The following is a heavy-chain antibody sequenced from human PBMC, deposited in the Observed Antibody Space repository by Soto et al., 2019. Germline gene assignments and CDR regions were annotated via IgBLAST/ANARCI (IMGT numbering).Heavy chain of an antibody. J-gene: IGHJ4*02. D-gene: IGHD1-26*01. CDR2: ISPDGSTT. Sequence: EVQLVEAGGDLVQPGGSLRLSCVAPGFTISNYWMHWVRQAPGKGLIWVSRISPDGSTTNYADSVKGRFTISRDNAKNTLYLQMDSLRAEDTALYYCTRVISGSSGLFDYWGQGTLVTVSS. CDR1: GFTISNYW. CDR3: TRVISGSSGLFDY. V-gene: IGHV3-74*01.